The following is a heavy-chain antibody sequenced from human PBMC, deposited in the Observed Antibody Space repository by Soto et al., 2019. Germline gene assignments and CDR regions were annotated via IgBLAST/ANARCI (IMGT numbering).Heavy chain of an antibody. CDR1: GFTFSNYA. CDR3: AKLRGGRSYDAFDF. V-gene: IGHV3-23*01. D-gene: IGHD1-26*01. J-gene: IGHJ3*01. CDR2: ISGSGGTT. Sequence: EVQLLESGGGLVQPGGSLRLSCAASGFTFSNYAMSWVRQAPGKGLEWVSDISGSGGTTYYADSVKVRFTIYRDNSKNTMNLEMNSLRAEDTAVYYCAKLRGGRSYDAFDFCGQGTLVTVSS.